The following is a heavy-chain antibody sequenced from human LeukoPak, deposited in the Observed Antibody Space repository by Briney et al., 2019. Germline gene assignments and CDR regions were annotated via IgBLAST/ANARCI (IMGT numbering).Heavy chain of an antibody. D-gene: IGHD3/OR15-3a*01. CDR1: GYTFTSHY. Sequence: GASVKVSCKASGYTFTSHYMHWVRQAPGQGLEWMGIMDPSGGSTTYAQKFQGRVTMTRDTSTSTVYLELSSLRSEDTAVYCCVGDLKTWTGLAYWGQGTLVTVSS. V-gene: IGHV1-46*01. J-gene: IGHJ4*02. CDR2: MDPSGGST. CDR3: VGDLKTWTGLAY.